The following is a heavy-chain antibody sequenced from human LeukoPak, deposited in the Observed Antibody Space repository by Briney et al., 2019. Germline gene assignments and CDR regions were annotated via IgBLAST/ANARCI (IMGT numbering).Heavy chain of an antibody. Sequence: SVKVSCKASGGTFSSYAISWVRQAPGQGLEWMGGIIPIFGTANYAQKFQGRVTITTDESTSTAYMELSSLRSEDTAVYYCAIYTSSGYYRIGSFDYWGQGTLVTVSS. CDR1: GGTFSSYA. CDR3: AIYTSSGYYRIGSFDY. V-gene: IGHV1-69*05. D-gene: IGHD3-22*01. J-gene: IGHJ4*02. CDR2: IIPIFGTA.